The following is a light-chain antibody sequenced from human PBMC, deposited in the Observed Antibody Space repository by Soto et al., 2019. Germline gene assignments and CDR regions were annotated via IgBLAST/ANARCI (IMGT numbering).Light chain of an antibody. J-gene: IGLJ1*01. V-gene: IGLV2-14*03. CDR2: DIR. Sequence: QSALTQPASVSRSPGQSITISCTGTSSDVGGYKYVSWYQQHPGKAPKLMIYDIRNRPSGVSNRFSGSKSGNTASLTISGLQAEDETDYYCSSYTSSSTRVFGTGTKLTFL. CDR3: SSYTSSSTRV. CDR1: SSDVGGYKY.